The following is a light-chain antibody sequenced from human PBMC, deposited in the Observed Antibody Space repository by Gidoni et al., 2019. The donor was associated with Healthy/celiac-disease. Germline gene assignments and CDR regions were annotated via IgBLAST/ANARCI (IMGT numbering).Light chain of an antibody. CDR3: CSYAGSSTLV. CDR1: SSDVGGYNL. CDR2: EVS. V-gene: IGLV2-23*02. Sequence: QSAVTQPASVSGSPGQSITISCTGTSSDVGGYNLVSWYQQHPGKAPKLMIYEVSKRPSGVSNRFSGSKSGNTASLTISGLQAEDEADYYCCSYAGSSTLVFGGGTKLTVL. J-gene: IGLJ2*01.